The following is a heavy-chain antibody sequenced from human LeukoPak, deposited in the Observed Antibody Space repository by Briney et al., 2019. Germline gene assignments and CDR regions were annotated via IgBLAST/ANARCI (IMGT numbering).Heavy chain of an antibody. D-gene: IGHD3-3*01. Sequence: SETLSLTCTVSGDSITTSGYYWSWIRRHPGAGLEWIAYIHYIGNTYYNPSLESRVTMSIDTSSKQFSLNVASVTAADTAVYFCARVRDDYFFDYWGQGILVTVSS. CDR3: ARVRDDYFFDY. CDR1: GDSITTSGYY. J-gene: IGHJ4*02. CDR2: IHYIGNT. V-gene: IGHV4-31*03.